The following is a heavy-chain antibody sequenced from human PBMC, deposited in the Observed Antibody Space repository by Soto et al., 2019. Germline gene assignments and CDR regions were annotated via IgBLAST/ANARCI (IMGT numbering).Heavy chain of an antibody. J-gene: IGHJ4*02. D-gene: IGHD3-10*01. CDR2: ISGSGGST. V-gene: IGHV3-23*01. CDR1: GFTFSSYA. Sequence: GGSLRLSCAASGFTFSSYAMSWVRQAPGKGLEWVSAISGSGGSTYYADSVKGRFTISRDNSKNTLYLQMNSLRAEDTAVYYCAKGAFSSYQIPPGFDYWGQGTLVTVSS. CDR3: AKGAFSSYQIPPGFDY.